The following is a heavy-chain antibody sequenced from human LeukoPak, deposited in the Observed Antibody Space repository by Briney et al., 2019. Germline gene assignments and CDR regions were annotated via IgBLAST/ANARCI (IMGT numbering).Heavy chain of an antibody. CDR2: IYYSGST. CDR3: ARDGYQKGAFDI. V-gene: IGHV4-59*01. Sequence: NPSETLSLTCTVSGGSISSYYWSWIRHPPGKGLEWIGYIYYSGSTNYNPSLKSRVTISVDTSKNQFSLKLSSVTAADTAVYYCARDGYQKGAFDIWGQGTMVTVSS. D-gene: IGHD5-12*01. J-gene: IGHJ3*02. CDR1: GGSISSYY.